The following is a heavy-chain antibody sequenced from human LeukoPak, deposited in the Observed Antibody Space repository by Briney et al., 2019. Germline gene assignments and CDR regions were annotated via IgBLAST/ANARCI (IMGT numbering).Heavy chain of an antibody. V-gene: IGHV3-11*05. CDR1: GFTFSDYR. D-gene: IGHD3-16*01. CDR3: ARDRTWGYFDY. Sequence: PGGSLRLSCAASGFTFSDYRMSWIRQAPGKGLEWVSYISSSSSYTNYADSVKGRFTISRDNAKNSLYLQMNSLRAEDTAVYYCARDRTWGYFDYWGQGTLVTVSS. J-gene: IGHJ4*02. CDR2: ISSSSSYT.